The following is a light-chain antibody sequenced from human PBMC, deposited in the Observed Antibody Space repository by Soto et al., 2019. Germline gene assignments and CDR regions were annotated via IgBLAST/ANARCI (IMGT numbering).Light chain of an antibody. CDR1: QSVRSN. CDR3: QQYNNWPFT. CDR2: GAS. J-gene: IGKJ5*01. Sequence: EIVMTQSPATLSVSPGERATLSCRASQSVRSNLAWYQQKPGLAPRLLIYGASTRATGIPARFSGSGSGTEFTLTISSLQSEDFAVYYCQQYNNWPFTFGQGTRLEIK. V-gene: IGKV3D-15*01.